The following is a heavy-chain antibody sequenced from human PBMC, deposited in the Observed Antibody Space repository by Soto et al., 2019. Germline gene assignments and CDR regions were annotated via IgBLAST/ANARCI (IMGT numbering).Heavy chain of an antibody. CDR3: ARGGYIDPSRHFDV. CDR2: IVPNFGTP. J-gene: IGHJ3*01. V-gene: IGHV1-69*13. CDR1: VDTFSRYT. D-gene: IGHD5-18*01. Sequence: SMKVSCKASVDTFSRYTFNWVRQAPGQGLEWMGGIVPNFGTPNYAPTFQDRVAITADESTNTAYMEINGLTSEDTAIYYCARGGYIDPSRHFDVWGQGTLVTVSS.